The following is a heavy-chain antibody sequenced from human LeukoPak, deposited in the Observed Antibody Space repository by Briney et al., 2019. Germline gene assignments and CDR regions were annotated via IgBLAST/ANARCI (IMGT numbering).Heavy chain of an antibody. CDR3: AKLTYCSGGSCSLDAFDI. D-gene: IGHD2-15*01. J-gene: IGHJ3*02. CDR1: GYTFTSYA. CDR2: INTNTGNP. Sequence: ASVKVSCKASGYTFTSYAMNWVRQAPGQGLEWMGWINTNTGNPTYAQGFTGRFVFSLDTSVSTAYLQISSLKAEDTAVYYCAKLTYCSGGSCSLDAFDIWGQGTMVTVSS. V-gene: IGHV7-4-1*02.